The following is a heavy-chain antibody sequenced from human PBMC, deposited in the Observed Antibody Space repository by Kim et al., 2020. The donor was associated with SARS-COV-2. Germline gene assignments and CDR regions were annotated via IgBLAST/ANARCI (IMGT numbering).Heavy chain of an antibody. D-gene: IGHD1-26*01. V-gene: IGHV1-3*01. CDR3: ARDTWDTHANDY. J-gene: IGHJ4*02. Sequence: KYSQKFQERLTITRDTFTTTVYMELSSLEFDDTAVYFCARDTWDTHANDYWGQGTLVTVSS.